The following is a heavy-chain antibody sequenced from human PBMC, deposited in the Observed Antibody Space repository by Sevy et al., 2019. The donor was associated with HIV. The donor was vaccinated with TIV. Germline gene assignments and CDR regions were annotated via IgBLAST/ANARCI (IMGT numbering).Heavy chain of an antibody. CDR1: GGSISSYY. D-gene: IGHD6-6*01. CDR2: IYTSGST. CDR3: ARDREEQLVPYYYYGMDV. J-gene: IGHJ6*02. V-gene: IGHV4-4*07. Sequence: SETLSLTCTVSGGSISSYYWSWIRQPAGKGLEWIWRIYTSGSTNYNPSLKSRVTMSVDTSKNQFSLKLSSVTAADTAVYYCARDREEQLVPYYYYGMDVWGQGTTVTVSS.